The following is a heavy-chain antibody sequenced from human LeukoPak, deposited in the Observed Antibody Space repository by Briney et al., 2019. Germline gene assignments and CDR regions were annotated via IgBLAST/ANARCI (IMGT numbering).Heavy chain of an antibody. CDR3: ARGSFPGSHFDY. CDR2: IYYSGST. D-gene: IGHD3-10*01. V-gene: IGHV4-39*01. CDR1: GGSISSSSYY. Sequence: SETLSLTCTVSGGSISSSSYYWGWIRQPPGKGLEWIGSIYYSGSTYYNPSLKSRVTISVDTSKNQFSLKLSSVTAADTAVYYCARGSFPGSHFDYWGQGTLVTVSS. J-gene: IGHJ4*02.